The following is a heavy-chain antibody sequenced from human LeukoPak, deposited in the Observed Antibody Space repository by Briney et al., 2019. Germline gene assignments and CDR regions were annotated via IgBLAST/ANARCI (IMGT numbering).Heavy chain of an antibody. CDR1: GFTFSNYA. CDR3: ARHGESWNEYMDV. J-gene: IGHJ6*03. CDR2: IRSKGDDYAT. Sequence: GGSLRLSCTASGFTFSNYAIHWVRQASGKGLEWVGRIRSKGDDYATAYGASVQGRFTISRDDSKNTAYLQMDRLNTEDTAVYYCARHGESWNEYMDVWGRGTTVTVSS. V-gene: IGHV3-73*01. D-gene: IGHD2-21*01.